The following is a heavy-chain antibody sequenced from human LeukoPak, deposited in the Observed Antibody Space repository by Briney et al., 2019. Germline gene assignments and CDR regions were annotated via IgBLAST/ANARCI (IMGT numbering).Heavy chain of an antibody. CDR3: ARVSWFPGTSYYYMDV. V-gene: IGHV4-59*01. CDR2: IYYSGST. CDR1: GGFISNYY. J-gene: IGHJ6*03. D-gene: IGHD1-1*01. Sequence: PSETLSLTCTVSGGFISNYYWNWIRQPPGKGLEWIGYIYYSGSTSYNPSLKSRVTISVDTSKNQFSLKLSSVTAADTAVYYCARVSWFPGTSYYYMDVWGKGTTVTVSS.